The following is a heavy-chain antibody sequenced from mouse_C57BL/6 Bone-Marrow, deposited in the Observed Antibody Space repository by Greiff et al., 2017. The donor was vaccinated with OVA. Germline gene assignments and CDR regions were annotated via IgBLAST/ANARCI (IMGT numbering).Heavy chain of an antibody. D-gene: IGHD1-1*01. V-gene: IGHV1-7*01. Sequence: QVQLQQSGAELAKPGASVKLSCKASGYTFTSYWMHWVKQRPGQGLEWIGYINPSSGYTKYNQKFKDKATLTADKSSSTAYMQLSSLTSEDTAVYYCTTCITTVPRYYFDYWGQGTTLTVSS. J-gene: IGHJ2*01. CDR1: GYTFTSYW. CDR2: INPSSGYT. CDR3: TTCITTVPRYYFDY.